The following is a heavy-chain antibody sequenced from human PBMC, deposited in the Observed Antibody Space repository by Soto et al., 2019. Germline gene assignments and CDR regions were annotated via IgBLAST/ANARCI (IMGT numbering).Heavy chain of an antibody. D-gene: IGHD3-10*01. J-gene: IGHJ4*02. CDR1: GYTFTGYY. CDR3: ARVNYPGGYFDY. CDR2: INPSGGST. Sequence: ASVKVSCKASGYTFTGYYIHLLRQAPGQGLEWMGIINPSGGSTSYAQKFQGRVTMTRDTSTSTVYMELSSLRSEDTAVYYCARVNYPGGYFDYWGQGTLVTVSS. V-gene: IGHV1-46*01.